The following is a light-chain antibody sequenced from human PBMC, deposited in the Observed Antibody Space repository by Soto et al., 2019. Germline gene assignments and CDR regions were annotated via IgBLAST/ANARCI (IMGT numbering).Light chain of an antibody. Sequence: DIQMTQSPSSLSASVGDRVTITCRASQGISNYLAWYQQKPGKVPKLLIYAASTLQSGVPSRFSGSGSGTDFTLTICSLQREDVATYYCQKYNSARLTFGGGTKVEIK. CDR2: AAS. J-gene: IGKJ4*01. CDR1: QGISNY. CDR3: QKYNSARLT. V-gene: IGKV1-27*01.